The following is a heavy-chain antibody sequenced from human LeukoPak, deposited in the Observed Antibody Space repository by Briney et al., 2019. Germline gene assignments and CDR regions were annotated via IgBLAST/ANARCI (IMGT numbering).Heavy chain of an antibody. Sequence: WASVKVSCKAAGYTFTSYGISWVRQAPGQGLEGMGWISAYNGNTNYAQKLQGRVTMTTDTSTSTVYMELRSLRSDDTAVYYCARGGLYCSSTSCYGIEYWGQGTLVTVSS. CDR1: GYTFTSYG. J-gene: IGHJ4*02. V-gene: IGHV1-18*04. D-gene: IGHD2-2*01. CDR2: ISAYNGNT. CDR3: ARGGLYCSSTSCYGIEY.